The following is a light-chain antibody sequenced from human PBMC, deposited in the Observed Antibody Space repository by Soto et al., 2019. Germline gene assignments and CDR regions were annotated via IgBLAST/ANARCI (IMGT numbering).Light chain of an antibody. CDR3: QQYYSYPPT. CDR2: AAS. CDR1: QGISSY. V-gene: IGKV1-8*01. Sequence: AIRMTQSPSSLSASTGDRVTITCRASQGISSYLAWYQQKPGKAPKLLIYAASTLQSGVPSRFSGSGSWTDFTLTISCLQSEDFATYYCQQYYSYPPTFGQGTKVEI. J-gene: IGKJ1*01.